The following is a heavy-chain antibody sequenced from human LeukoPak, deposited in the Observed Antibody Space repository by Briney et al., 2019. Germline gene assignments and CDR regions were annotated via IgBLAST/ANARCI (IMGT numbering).Heavy chain of an antibody. D-gene: IGHD6-19*01. CDR2: IYGDDNK. J-gene: IGHJ4*02. V-gene: IGHV3-53*01. Sequence: GSLRLSCATSGFSVSSNYMSWVRQAPGKGLEWVSVIYGDDNKVYADSVKGRFTISRDNSKNTVYLQMNSLRAEDTAVYYCANGGGLVRPYYFDYWGQGTLVTVSS. CDR1: GFSVSSNY. CDR3: ANGGGLVRPYYFDY.